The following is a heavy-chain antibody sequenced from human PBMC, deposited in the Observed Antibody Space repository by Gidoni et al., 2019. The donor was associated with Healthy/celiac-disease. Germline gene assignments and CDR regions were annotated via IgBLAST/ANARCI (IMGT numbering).Heavy chain of an antibody. V-gene: IGHV4-30-4*07. D-gene: IGHD3-22*01. CDR3: ARGGTDYYDSSGYYYGFDY. CDR1: GGSSSSGGYS. Sequence: QVQLQESGPGLVKPSQTLSLTCAVSGGSSSSGGYSWSWIRQPPGKGLEWFVYIYYSGSTYYNPSLKSRVTISVDTSKNQFSLKLSSVTAADTAVYYCARGGTDYYDSSGYYYGFDYWGQGTLVTVSS. J-gene: IGHJ4*02. CDR2: IYYSGST.